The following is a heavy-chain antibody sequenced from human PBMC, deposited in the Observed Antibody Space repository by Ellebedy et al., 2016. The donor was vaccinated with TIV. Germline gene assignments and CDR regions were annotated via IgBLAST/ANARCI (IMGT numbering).Heavy chain of an antibody. Sequence: ASVKVSXKASGYTFTGYYMHWVRQAPGQGLEWMGWINPNSGGTNYAQKFQGRVTMTRDTSISTAYMELSRLRSDDTAVYYCARDSSGSYRNWFDPWGQGTLVTVSS. CDR2: INPNSGGT. CDR1: GYTFTGYY. J-gene: IGHJ5*02. CDR3: ARDSSGSYRNWFDP. V-gene: IGHV1-2*02. D-gene: IGHD1-26*01.